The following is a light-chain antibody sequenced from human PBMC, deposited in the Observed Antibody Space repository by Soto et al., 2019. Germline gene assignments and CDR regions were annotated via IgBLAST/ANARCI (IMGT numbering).Light chain of an antibody. V-gene: IGLV1-40*01. CDR2: DNT. J-gene: IGLJ1*01. Sequence: QSVLTQPPSVSGAPGQRASISCTGSTSNIGAGYHVHWYQQFPGTAPKLLMYDNTNRPSGVPDRFSGSKSGTSASLAITGLRAEDEADYYCQSYDSSLSSYVFGTGTKLTVL. CDR3: QSYDSSLSSYV. CDR1: TSNIGAGYH.